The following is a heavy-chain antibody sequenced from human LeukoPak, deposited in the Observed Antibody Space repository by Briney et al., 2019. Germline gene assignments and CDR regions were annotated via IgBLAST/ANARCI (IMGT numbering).Heavy chain of an antibody. J-gene: IGHJ5*02. CDR1: GGSISSGGHY. CDR3: ATVGHSSEIAAAGMSNWFDP. CDR2: IFYAGST. V-gene: IGHV4-31*03. D-gene: IGHD6-13*01. Sequence: SETLSLTCSVSGGSISSGGHYWSWIRQHPGKGLEWIGFIFYAGSTYYNPSLKSRVTISVDTSKNQFSLKLSSVTAADTAVYYCATVGHSSEIAAAGMSNWFDPWGQGTLVTVSS.